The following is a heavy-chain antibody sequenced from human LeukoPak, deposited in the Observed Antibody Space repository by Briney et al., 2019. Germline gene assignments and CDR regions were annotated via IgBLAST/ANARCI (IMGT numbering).Heavy chain of an antibody. D-gene: IGHD6-19*01. CDR2: VYTSGST. J-gene: IGHJ4*02. CDR1: GGSVSSDY. V-gene: IGHV4-4*07. Sequence: SETLSLTCTVSGGSVSSDYWSWIRQPVGKGLEWIGRVYTSGSTNYNPSLKSRVTMSVDTSKNQVSLKLTSVTAADTAVYYCARDGAVTGLDYWGQGTLVTVSS. CDR3: ARDGAVTGLDY.